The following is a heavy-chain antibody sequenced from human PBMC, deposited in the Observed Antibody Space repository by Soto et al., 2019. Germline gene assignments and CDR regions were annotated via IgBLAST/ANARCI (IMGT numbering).Heavy chain of an antibody. CDR2: IYYSGST. Sequence: SETLSLTCTVSGGSISSYYWSWIRQPPGKGLEWIGYIYYSGSTNYNPSLKSRVTISVETSKNQFSLKLSSVTAADTAVYYCARGVAAAGRKNKYYYYYYMDVWGKGTTVTVSS. CDR1: GGSISSYY. J-gene: IGHJ6*03. CDR3: ARGVAAAGRKNKYYYYYYMDV. D-gene: IGHD6-13*01. V-gene: IGHV4-59*01.